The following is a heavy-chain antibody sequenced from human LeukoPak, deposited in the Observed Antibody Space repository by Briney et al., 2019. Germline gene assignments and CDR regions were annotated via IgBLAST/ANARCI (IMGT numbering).Heavy chain of an antibody. Sequence: PSETLSLTCTVSGGSISSSSYYLGWIRQPPGKGLEWIGSIYYSGSTYYNPSLKSRVTISVDTSKNQFSLKLSSVTAADTAVYYCARDSKLAYCGGDCYLAWGQGTLVTVSS. D-gene: IGHD2-21*02. V-gene: IGHV4-39*07. CDR2: IYYSGST. J-gene: IGHJ5*02. CDR3: ARDSKLAYCGGDCYLA. CDR1: GGSISSSSYY.